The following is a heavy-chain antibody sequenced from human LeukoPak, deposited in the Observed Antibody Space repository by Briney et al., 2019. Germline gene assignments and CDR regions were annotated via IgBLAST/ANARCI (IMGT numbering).Heavy chain of an antibody. J-gene: IGHJ4*02. CDR1: GGXIXTYY. CDR3: ARHGGSGSFDY. Sequence: SETLSLTCTVSGGXIXTYYWSWIXQPPGKGLEWIGYSYNSGTTTPHPSLKSRVTISVDPSKNQFSLRLTSVTAADTAVYYCARHGGSGSFDYWGQGTLVTVSS. D-gene: IGHD3-3*01. CDR2: SYNSGTT. V-gene: IGHV4-59*08.